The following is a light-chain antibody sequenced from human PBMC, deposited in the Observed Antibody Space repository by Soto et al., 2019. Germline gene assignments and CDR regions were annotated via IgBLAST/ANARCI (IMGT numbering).Light chain of an antibody. CDR2: DAS. CDR1: QSVSSSY. Sequence: EVVLTEVPATLYKKPGERATLSCGASQSVSSSYLAWYQQKPGLAPRLLIYDASSRATGIPDRFSGSGSGTDFTLTISRLEPEEFAVYYCQQYGSSTITFGQGTRLEIK. CDR3: QQYGSSTIT. J-gene: IGKJ5*01. V-gene: IGKV3D-20*01.